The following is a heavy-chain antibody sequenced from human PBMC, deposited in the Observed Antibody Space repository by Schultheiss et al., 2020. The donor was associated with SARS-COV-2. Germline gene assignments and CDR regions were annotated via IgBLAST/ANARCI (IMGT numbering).Heavy chain of an antibody. V-gene: IGHV1-24*01. J-gene: IGHJ6*02. CDR1: GYTLTELS. CDR2: FDPEDGET. Sequence: ASVKVSCKVSGYTLTELSMHWVRQAPGKGLEWMGGFDPEDGETIYAQKFQGRVTMTEDTSTDTAYMELSSLRSEDTAVYYCATGPALIAAAGSWSVWGQGTTVTGSS. CDR3: ATGPALIAAAGSWSV. D-gene: IGHD6-13*01.